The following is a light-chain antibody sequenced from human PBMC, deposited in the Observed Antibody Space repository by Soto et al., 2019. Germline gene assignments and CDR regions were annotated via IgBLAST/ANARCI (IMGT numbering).Light chain of an antibody. Sequence: DIQMTQSPSTLSASVGDRVTITCRASQSISSWLTWYQQKPGKAPKLLIYKASSLESGVPSRFSGSGSGTEFTLTISSLQPDDFATYYCQQYNSYSLTFGGGTKVEIK. CDR1: QSISSW. CDR2: KAS. J-gene: IGKJ4*01. V-gene: IGKV1-5*03. CDR3: QQYNSYSLT.